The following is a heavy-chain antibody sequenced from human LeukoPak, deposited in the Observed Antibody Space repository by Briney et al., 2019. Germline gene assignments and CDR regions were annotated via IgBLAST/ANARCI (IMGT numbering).Heavy chain of an antibody. CDR2: ISVSGNT. J-gene: IGHJ4*02. Sequence: PGGSLRLSCAASGFTLSSYAMSWVRQGPGKGLEWVSSISVSGNTYHADSGKGRFTISRDSSKNTLDLQMNSLRAGDAAVYSCAKEPGSIVVVPAARIISGVWGQGTLVTVSS. CDR1: GFTLSSYA. D-gene: IGHD2-2*01. CDR3: AKEPGSIVVVPAARIISGV. V-gene: IGHV3-23*01.